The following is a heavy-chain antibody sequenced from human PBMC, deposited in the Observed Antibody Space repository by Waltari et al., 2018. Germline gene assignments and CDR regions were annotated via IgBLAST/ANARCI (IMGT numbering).Heavy chain of an antibody. CDR2: IKNKDYSYTT. CDR3: ALIRGRFGY. J-gene: IGHJ4*02. Sequence: EVQLVQSGGGLVQPGGSLRLSCFVSGFTFSDVFIDCVLQAPGKGLEWVGRIKNKDYSYTTEYGASVSGRFTISREDSKRSGYLQMNSLKIEDTAVYYCALIRGRFGYWGQGTLVTVSS. D-gene: IGHD3-10*01. V-gene: IGHV3-72*01. CDR1: GFTFSDVF.